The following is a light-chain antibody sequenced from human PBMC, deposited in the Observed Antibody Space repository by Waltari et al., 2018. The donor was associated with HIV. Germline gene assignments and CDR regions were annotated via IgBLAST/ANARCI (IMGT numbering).Light chain of an antibody. CDR3: LSYDSRLSGSV. J-gene: IGLJ1*01. V-gene: IGLV1-40*01. Sequence: QSVLTQPPSVSGAPGQRVTISCTGSSSNIGANYAVHWYQHLPGTAPKLLIFDNNKRPAGVPDRFSDSKSCTSASLVITGVQADDEADYYCLSYDSRLSGSVFGPGTRVTVL. CDR2: DNN. CDR1: SSNIGANYA.